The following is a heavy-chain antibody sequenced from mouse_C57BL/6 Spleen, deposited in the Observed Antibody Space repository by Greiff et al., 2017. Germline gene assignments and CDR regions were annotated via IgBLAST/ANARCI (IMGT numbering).Heavy chain of an antibody. CDR1: GYTFTSYA. Sequence: QVQLKQSGPELVKPGASVKLSCKASGYTFTSYAINWVKQRHGQGLEWIGRIYPRDGGTKYNEKCKGKATLTVDTSSSTAYMELHSLKADDSAVCVCARDYDPYSMDYWGQGTSVTVSS. V-gene: IGHV1-85*01. CDR3: ARDYDPYSMDY. CDR2: IYPRDGGT. J-gene: IGHJ4*01. D-gene: IGHD2-3*01.